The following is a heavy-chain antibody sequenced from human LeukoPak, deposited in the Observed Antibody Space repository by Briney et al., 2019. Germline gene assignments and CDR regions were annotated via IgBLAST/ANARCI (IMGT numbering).Heavy chain of an antibody. Sequence: PGGSLRLSCAASGFTFSTYGISWVRQAPGKGLEWVSGISGSGGATYYADSVKGRFTISRDDPHNTLYLQMNSLRAEDTAVYFCARGGVDYYGSGTYYLMYYFDYWGQGALVTVSS. D-gene: IGHD3-10*01. CDR2: ISGSGGAT. J-gene: IGHJ4*02. CDR3: ARGGVDYYGSGTYYLMYYFDY. V-gene: IGHV3-23*01. CDR1: GFTFSTYG.